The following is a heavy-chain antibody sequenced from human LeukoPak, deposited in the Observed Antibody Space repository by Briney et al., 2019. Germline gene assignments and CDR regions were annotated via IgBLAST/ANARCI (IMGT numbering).Heavy chain of an antibody. D-gene: IGHD2-2*01. CDR3: ARDHRWYCSSTSCSSDY. CDR1: GYTFTNYG. V-gene: IGHV1-18*01. Sequence: ASVKVSCKASGYTFTNYGISWVRQAPGQGLEWMGWISAYSGNTNYAQKLQGRVTMTTDTSTSTAYMELRSLRSDDTAVYYCARDHRWYCSSTSCSSDYWGQGTLVTVSS. J-gene: IGHJ4*02. CDR2: ISAYSGNT.